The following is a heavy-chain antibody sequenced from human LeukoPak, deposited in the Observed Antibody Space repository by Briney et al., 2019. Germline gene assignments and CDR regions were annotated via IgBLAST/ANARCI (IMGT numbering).Heavy chain of an antibody. CDR3: AKDGTSLVAFDI. V-gene: IGHV3-30*02. CDR2: IRYDGSNK. CDR1: GFTFSSYG. Sequence: GGSLRLSCAASGFTFSSYGMHWVRQDPGKALEWVAFIRYDGSNKYYADSVKGRFTISRDNSKNTLYLQMNSLRAEDTAVYYCAKDGTSLVAFDIWGQGTMVTVSS. J-gene: IGHJ3*02. D-gene: IGHD1-26*01.